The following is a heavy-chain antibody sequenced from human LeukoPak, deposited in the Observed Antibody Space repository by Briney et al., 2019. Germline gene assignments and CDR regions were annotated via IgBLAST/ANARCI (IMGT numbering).Heavy chain of an antibody. CDR1: GGSISSSSYY. CDR3: ASVRGYSSGWYASGFDP. Sequence: SETLSLTCTVSGGSISSSSYYWGWIRQPPGKGPEWIGSIYYTGSTNYNPSLKSRVTISLDTSKNQFSLKLTSVTAADTAVYYCASVRGYSSGWYASGFDPWGQGTLVTVSS. J-gene: IGHJ5*02. V-gene: IGHV4-39*07. D-gene: IGHD6-19*01. CDR2: IYYTGST.